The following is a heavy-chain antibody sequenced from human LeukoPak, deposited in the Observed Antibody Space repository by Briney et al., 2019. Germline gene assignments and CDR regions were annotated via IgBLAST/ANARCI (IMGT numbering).Heavy chain of an antibody. D-gene: IGHD1-26*01. Sequence: GGSLRLSCAASGFTFSSYGMSWVRQAPGKGLEWVSAISGSGGSTYYADSVKGRFTISRDNSKNMLYLQMNSLRAEDTAVYYCAKVRAPRQYYFDYWGQGTLVTVSS. V-gene: IGHV3-23*01. CDR3: AKVRAPRQYYFDY. CDR1: GFTFSSYG. J-gene: IGHJ4*02. CDR2: ISGSGGST.